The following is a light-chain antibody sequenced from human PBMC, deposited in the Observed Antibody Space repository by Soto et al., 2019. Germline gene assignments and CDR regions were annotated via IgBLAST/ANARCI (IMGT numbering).Light chain of an antibody. J-gene: IGKJ3*01. CDR1: QSVSSN. Sequence: EIVMTQSPATLSVSPGERATLSCRASQSVSSNLAWYQQKPGQAPRLIIYGASTRATGIPARFSGSGSGTEFTLTISSLQSEDFAVYYCQQYNNWPRGVTFGPGTKVDIK. V-gene: IGKV3-15*01. CDR3: QQYNNWPRGVT. CDR2: GAS.